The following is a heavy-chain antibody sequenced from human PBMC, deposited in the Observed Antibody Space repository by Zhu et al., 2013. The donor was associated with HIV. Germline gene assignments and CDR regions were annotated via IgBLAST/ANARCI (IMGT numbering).Heavy chain of an antibody. J-gene: IGHJ4*02. Sequence: QVQLMQSGPEVKRPGSSVRVSCQASGVKLKFHAISWIRQAPGQGLEWLGSILPALASTKYGRNFQGRVSFTADTSQNTVYMELSSLRSDDTAVYYCASGLRRRAVVTAILDYWGQGTLVTVSS. CDR3: ASGLRRRAVVTAILDY. CDR1: GVKLKFHA. CDR2: ILPALAST. V-gene: IGHV1-69*09. D-gene: IGHD2-21*02.